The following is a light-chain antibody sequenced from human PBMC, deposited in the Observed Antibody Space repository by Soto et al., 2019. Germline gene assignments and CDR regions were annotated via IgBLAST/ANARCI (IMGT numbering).Light chain of an antibody. CDR3: QQYDSVPLYT. Sequence: DIQMTQSPSTLSASVGDRVTITCRASQSISSWLAWYQQKPGKAPKLLIYDASNLETGVPSRFSGSGSGTDFTFTISSLQPEDVATYYCQQYDSVPLYTFGQGTKVDIK. V-gene: IGKV1-33*01. J-gene: IGKJ2*01. CDR2: DAS. CDR1: QSISSW.